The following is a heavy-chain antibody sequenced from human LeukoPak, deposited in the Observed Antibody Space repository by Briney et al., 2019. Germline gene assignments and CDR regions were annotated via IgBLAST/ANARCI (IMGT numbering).Heavy chain of an antibody. CDR1: GFTFTNYW. V-gene: IGHV3-74*01. CDR3: ASPPGTSVTPPGGS. CDR2: INTDGSTT. J-gene: IGHJ5*02. D-gene: IGHD4-23*01. Sequence: GGSLRLSCVASGFTFTNYWMHWVRQAPGKGLVWVSRINTDGSTTSYADSVKGRFTISRDNAKNTLYLQMNSLRAEDTAVYYCASPPGTSVTPPGGSWGQGTPVTVSS.